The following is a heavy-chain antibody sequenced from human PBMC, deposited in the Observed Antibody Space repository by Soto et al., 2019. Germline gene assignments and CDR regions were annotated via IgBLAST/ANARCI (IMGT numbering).Heavy chain of an antibody. Sequence: SETLSLTCTVSGGSISSYYWSWIRQPPGKGLEWIGYIYYSGSTSYNPSLKSRVTISVDTSKNQFSLKLSSVTAADTAVYYCARAADCSGGSCYWGSYYYYCYYMDVWGKGTTVTVSS. CDR3: ARAADCSGGSCYWGSYYYYCYYMDV. CDR1: GGSISSYY. V-gene: IGHV4-59*01. CDR2: IYYSGST. D-gene: IGHD2-15*01. J-gene: IGHJ6*03.